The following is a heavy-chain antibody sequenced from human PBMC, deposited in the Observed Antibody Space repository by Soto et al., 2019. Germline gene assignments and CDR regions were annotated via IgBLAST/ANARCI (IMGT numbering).Heavy chain of an antibody. Sequence: SETLSLTCTVSGGSVSSGSYYWSWIRQPPGKGLEWIGYIYYSGSTNYNPSLKNRVTISVDTSKNQFSLKLNSVTAADTAVYYCARDPDGYSSSWYYFDYWGQGTLVTVSS. CDR1: GGSVSSGSYY. V-gene: IGHV4-61*01. J-gene: IGHJ4*02. CDR2: IYYSGST. D-gene: IGHD6-13*01. CDR3: ARDPDGYSSSWYYFDY.